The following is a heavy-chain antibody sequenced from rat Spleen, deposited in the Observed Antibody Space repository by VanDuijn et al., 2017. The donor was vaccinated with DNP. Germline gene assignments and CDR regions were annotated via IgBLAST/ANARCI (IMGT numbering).Heavy chain of an antibody. J-gene: IGHJ3*01. CDR1: GFTFCNFG. CDR2: INYDGNST. CDR3: ARLGYYVGFYPLWFSS. V-gene: IGHV5-29*01. D-gene: IGHD1-12*01. Sequence: EVQLEESSGGLVQPGGSLKLSCAASGFTFCNFGMAWVRQAPTKGLEWVATINYDGNSTHYRDSMKGQFTISRDNAKSTLYLQMDSLRSEDTASYSSARLGYYVGFYPLWFSSGCQGTLVTVSS.